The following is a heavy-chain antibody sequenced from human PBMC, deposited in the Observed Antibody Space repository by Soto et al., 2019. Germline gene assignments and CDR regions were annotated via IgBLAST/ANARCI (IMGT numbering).Heavy chain of an antibody. Sequence: GGSLRLSCAASGFTFSSYAMSWVRQAPGKGLEWVSAISGSGGSTYYADSVKGRFTISRDNSKNTLYLQMNSLRAEDTAVYYCAKSASGRGSYRYVGPLKFDYWGQGTLVTVSS. D-gene: IGHD3-16*02. CDR2: ISGSGGST. J-gene: IGHJ4*02. CDR1: GFTFSSYA. V-gene: IGHV3-23*01. CDR3: AKSASGRGSYRYVGPLKFDY.